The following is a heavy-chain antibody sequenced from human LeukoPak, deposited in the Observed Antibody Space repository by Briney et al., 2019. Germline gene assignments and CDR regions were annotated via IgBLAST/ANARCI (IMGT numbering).Heavy chain of an antibody. CDR2: ISSRGSSI. D-gene: IGHD3-16*01. CDR3: ARDLVSYYNYYMDV. CDR1: GVTFSTYS. Sequence: GGSLRLSCAASGVTFSTYSMNGVRQAPGKGLEGVSYISSRGSSIYYGDSVKGRFTISRDNAKNSLYLQMNSLRVEDTAVYYCARDLVSYYNYYMDVWGKGTTVTVSS. V-gene: IGHV3-48*01. J-gene: IGHJ6*03.